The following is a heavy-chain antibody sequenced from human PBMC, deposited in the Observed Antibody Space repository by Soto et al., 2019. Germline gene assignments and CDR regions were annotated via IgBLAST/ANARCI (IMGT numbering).Heavy chain of an antibody. CDR3: ARGSTDVAQLITIFGVVYEIEELNWFDP. V-gene: IGHV6-1*01. J-gene: IGHJ5*02. Sequence: PSQTLSLTCAISGDSVSSNSAAWNWIRQSPSRGLEWLGRTYYRSKWYNDYAVSVKSRITINPDTSKNQFSLHLNSVTPEDTAVYYCARGSTDVAQLITIFGVVYEIEELNWFDPWGQGTLVTVSS. CDR1: GDSVSSNSAA. D-gene: IGHD3-3*01. CDR2: TYYRSKWYN.